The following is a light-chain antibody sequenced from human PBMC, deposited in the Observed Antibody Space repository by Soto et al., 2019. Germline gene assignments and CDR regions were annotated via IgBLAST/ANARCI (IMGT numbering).Light chain of an antibody. V-gene: IGLV1-36*01. CDR3: ATWDDRLTAWV. CDR2: YND. J-gene: IGLJ3*02. CDR1: NSNIGSNA. Sequence: SVLTQSPSVSGAPRQSVNISCSGNNSNIGSNAVHWYQQLPGKAPKLLMYYNDMLPSGVSDRFSGSKSGTSASLAISGLQSEDEGDYYCATWDDRLTAWVFGGGTQLTVL.